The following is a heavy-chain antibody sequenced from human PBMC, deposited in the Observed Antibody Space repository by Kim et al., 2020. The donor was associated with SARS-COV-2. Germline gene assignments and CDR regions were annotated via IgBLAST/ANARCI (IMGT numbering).Heavy chain of an antibody. J-gene: IGHJ6*02. CDR2: ISSSSSTI. CDR1: GFTFSSYS. D-gene: IGHD3-3*01. V-gene: IGHV3-48*04. CDR3: AREYDFWSGAYYYGMDV. Sequence: GGSLRLSCAASGFTFSSYSMNWVRQAPGKGLEWVSYISSSSSTIYYADSVQGRFTISRDNATNSLYLQMNSLRAEDTAVYYCAREYDFWSGAYYYGMDVWRQGTTVTV.